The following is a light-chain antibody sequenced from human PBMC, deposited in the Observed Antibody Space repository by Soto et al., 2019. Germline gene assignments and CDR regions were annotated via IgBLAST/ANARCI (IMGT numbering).Light chain of an antibody. CDR2: DAS. Sequence: EIVMTQSPATLSVSPGESATLSCRASQSVGSNLAWYQQKPGQAPRLLIYDASNRATGIPARFSGSGSGTDFTLTISSLEPEDFAVYYCQQRSNWPPVFTFGPGTRLEIK. CDR1: QSVGSN. V-gene: IGKV3-11*01. J-gene: IGKJ5*01. CDR3: QQRSNWPPVFT.